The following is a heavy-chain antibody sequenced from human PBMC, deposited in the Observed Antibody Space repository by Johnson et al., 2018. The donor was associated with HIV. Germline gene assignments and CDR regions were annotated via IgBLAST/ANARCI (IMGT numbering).Heavy chain of an antibody. CDR2: IHSGGST. J-gene: IGHJ3*02. CDR1: GFTVSRNY. CDR3: AKAPLSGYEDAFDI. Sequence: VQLVESGGGLIQPGGSLRLSCAVFGFTVSRNYMSWVRQAPGKGMEWVSVIHSGGSTYYADSVKGRFTISRDNSKNTLYLQMNSLRAEDTAVYYCAKAPLSGYEDAFDIWGQGTMVTVSS. D-gene: IGHD3-22*01. V-gene: IGHV3-53*01.